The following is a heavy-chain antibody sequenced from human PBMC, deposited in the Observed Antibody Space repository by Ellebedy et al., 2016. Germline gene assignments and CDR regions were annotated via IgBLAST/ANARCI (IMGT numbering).Heavy chain of an antibody. Sequence: GGSLRLSCAASGFSFPNAWMSWVRQTPGKGLEWLGRIKSKSDGETIDSAAPAKGRFAISRADSKTTLYLQMSSLRTEDTGVYYCITDLSSQRKASCGGDCYTGYWGRGTLVTVSS. CDR3: ITDLSSQRKASCGGDCYTGY. V-gene: IGHV3-15*01. D-gene: IGHD2-21*02. J-gene: IGHJ4*02. CDR1: GFSFPNAW. CDR2: IKSKSDGETI.